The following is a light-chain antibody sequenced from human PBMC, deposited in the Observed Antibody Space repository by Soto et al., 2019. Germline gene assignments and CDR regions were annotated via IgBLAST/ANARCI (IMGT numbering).Light chain of an antibody. J-gene: IGKJ4*01. CDR2: DAS. CDR1: ESVSRY. CDR3: QQRSNWPST. V-gene: IGKV3-11*01. Sequence: EIVLTQSPATLSLSPGNRATLSCRASESVSRYLAWYQQKPGQAPRLLIYDASNRATGIPARFSGSGSGTDFTLTIPSLEPEDFAVYYCQQRSNWPSTFGGGTKWRSN.